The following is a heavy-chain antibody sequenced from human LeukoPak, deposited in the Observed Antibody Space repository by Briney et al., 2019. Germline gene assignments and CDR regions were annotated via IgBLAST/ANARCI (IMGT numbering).Heavy chain of an antibody. J-gene: IGHJ4*02. CDR2: IFGSGGST. CDR3: AKDNRIAAALFDY. CDR1: GFTFSSYA. V-gene: IGHV3-23*01. Sequence: GGSLRLSCAASGFTFSSYAMYWVRQAPGKGLEWVSGIFGSGGSTHYADSVKGRFTISRDNSKNTLYLQMNSLRAEDTAVYYCAKDNRIAAALFDYWGQGTLVTVSS. D-gene: IGHD6-13*01.